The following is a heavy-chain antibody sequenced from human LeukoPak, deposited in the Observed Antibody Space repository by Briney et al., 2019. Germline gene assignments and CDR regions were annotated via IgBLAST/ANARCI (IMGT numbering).Heavy chain of an antibody. CDR1: GGSISSSSYY. CDR3: ARGPLIVATGYLGY. V-gene: IGHV4-39*01. D-gene: IGHD5-12*01. J-gene: IGHJ4*02. Sequence: SETLSLTCTVSGGSISSSSYYWGWIRQPPGKGLEWIGSIYYSGSTYYNPSLKSRVTISVDTSKNQFSLKLSSVTAADTAVYYCARGPLIVATGYLGYWGQGTLVTVSS. CDR2: IYYSGST.